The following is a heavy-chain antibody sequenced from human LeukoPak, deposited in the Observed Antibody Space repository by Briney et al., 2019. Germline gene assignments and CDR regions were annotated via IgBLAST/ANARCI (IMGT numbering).Heavy chain of an antibody. CDR1: GYTFTSYY. D-gene: IGHD3-22*01. Sequence: APVKVSCKASGYTFTSYYMHWVRQAPGQGLEWMGIINPSGGSTSYAQKFQGRVTMTRDTSTSTVYMELSSLRSEDTAVYYCARGGYYYDSSGYYYRFWGQGTLVTVSS. CDR2: INPSGGST. V-gene: IGHV1-46*01. J-gene: IGHJ4*02. CDR3: ARGGYYYDSSGYYYRF.